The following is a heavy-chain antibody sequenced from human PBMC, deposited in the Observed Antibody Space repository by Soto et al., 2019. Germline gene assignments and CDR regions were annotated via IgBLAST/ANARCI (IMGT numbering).Heavy chain of an antibody. Sequence: SCKASGYTFTSYYMHWVRQAPEKGLEWVAGISDGGDLTYNADSVRGRFTISRDNSRNTLYLQMNRLRAETTAVYYCARRVIGSSRAFDIWGQGTMVTVSS. CDR2: ISDGGDLT. V-gene: IGHV3-23*01. D-gene: IGHD3-10*01. J-gene: IGHJ3*02. CDR1: GYTFTSYY. CDR3: ARRVIGSSRAFDI.